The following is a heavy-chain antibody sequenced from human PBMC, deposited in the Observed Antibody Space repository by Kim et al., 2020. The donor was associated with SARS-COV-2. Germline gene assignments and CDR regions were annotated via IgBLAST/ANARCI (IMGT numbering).Heavy chain of an antibody. Sequence: NTNTTSLNSRGNISGDAAKNQFSLKLSSVTAADTAVYYCARLVTMPELDYWGQGTLVTVSS. CDR2: N. CDR3: ARLVTMPELDY. V-gene: IGHV4-59*08. D-gene: IGHD3-10*01. J-gene: IGHJ4*02.